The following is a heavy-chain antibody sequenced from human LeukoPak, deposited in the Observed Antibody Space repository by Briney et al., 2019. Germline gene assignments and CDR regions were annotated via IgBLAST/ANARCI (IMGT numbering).Heavy chain of an antibody. CDR1: GFTFSTYA. D-gene: IGHD2-8*01. J-gene: IGHJ4*02. CDR3: AKFQGYCTNGVCYGTFDY. Sequence: GGSLRLSCATSGFTFSTYAMSWVRQAPGKGLEWVSVISGSGGSTYYADSVKGRFTISRDNSKNTLYLQMNGLRAEDTAVYYCAKFQGYCTNGVCYGTFDYWGQGTLVTVSS. V-gene: IGHV3-23*01. CDR2: ISGSGGST.